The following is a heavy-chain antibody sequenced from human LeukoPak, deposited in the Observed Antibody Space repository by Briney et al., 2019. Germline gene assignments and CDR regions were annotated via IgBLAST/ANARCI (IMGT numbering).Heavy chain of an antibody. CDR3: ARASSMSWFGELRRAAFDI. CDR2: INPNSGGT. Sequence: EASVKVSCKASGYTFTGHYMHWVRQAPGQGLEWMGWINPNSGGTNYAQKFQGRVTMTRDTSISTAYMELSRLRSDDTAVYYCARASSMSWFGELRRAAFDIWGQGTMVTVSS. CDR1: GYTFTGHY. V-gene: IGHV1-2*02. J-gene: IGHJ3*02. D-gene: IGHD3-10*01.